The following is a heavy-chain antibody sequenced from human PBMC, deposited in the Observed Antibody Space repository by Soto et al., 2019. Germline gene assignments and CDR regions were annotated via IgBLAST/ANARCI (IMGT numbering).Heavy chain of an antibody. CDR3: ARALGYSSTSRLDL. D-gene: IGHD6-19*01. J-gene: IGHJ4*02. Sequence: QVQLVQSGAEVEKPGASVKVSCKASGYTFTTYDFNWVRQAPGHGLEWMGWMNPDTGNTGYGQKCQGRVTMTRDTSISTAFMALSGLTAEDTAVYYCARALGYSSTSRLDLWGQGTLVTVSS. CDR2: MNPDTGNT. V-gene: IGHV1-8*01. CDR1: GYTFTTYD.